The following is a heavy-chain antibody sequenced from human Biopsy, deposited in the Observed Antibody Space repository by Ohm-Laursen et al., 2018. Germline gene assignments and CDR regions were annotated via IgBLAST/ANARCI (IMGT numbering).Heavy chain of an antibody. D-gene: IGHD5-24*01. Sequence: GSLRLSCAASGFPFSDYYMRWIRQAPGKGLDWVSYISDGGTTIYYADSVKGRFTISRDNAKKSLYLQMNSLGSEDTAVYYCARAGVGSDGTDSYYYGMDVWGPGTTVTVSS. V-gene: IGHV3-11*01. CDR2: ISDGGTTI. J-gene: IGHJ6*02. CDR3: ARAGVGSDGTDSYYYGMDV. CDR1: GFPFSDYY.